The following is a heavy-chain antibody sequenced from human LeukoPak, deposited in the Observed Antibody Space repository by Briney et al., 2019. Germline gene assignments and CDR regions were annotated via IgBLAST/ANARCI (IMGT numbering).Heavy chain of an antibody. J-gene: IGHJ3*02. CDR3: ARGYTSGWWGDAFDI. V-gene: IGHV3-23*01. Sequence: GGSLRLSCAASGFTFSSYAMHWVRQAPGKGLEWVSAISGSGGSTYYADSVKGRFTISRDNSKNTLYLQMNSLRAEDTAVYYCARGYTSGWWGDAFDIWGQGTMVTVSS. CDR1: GFTFSSYA. D-gene: IGHD6-19*01. CDR2: ISGSGGST.